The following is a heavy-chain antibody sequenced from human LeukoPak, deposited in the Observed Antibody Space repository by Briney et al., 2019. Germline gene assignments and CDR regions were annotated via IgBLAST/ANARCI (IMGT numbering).Heavy chain of an antibody. CDR3: ARAAARWLQLSY. CDR2: VITIFGRA. Sequence: XASXGTFISYAIRWVRQAPGQGVEWMGGVITIFGRANYSQKFPGRGKITTDESTSTAYMELSSLRSEDTAVYYCARAAARWLQLSYWGQGTLVTVSS. CDR1: XGTFISYA. V-gene: IGHV1-69*05. J-gene: IGHJ4*02. D-gene: IGHD5-24*01.